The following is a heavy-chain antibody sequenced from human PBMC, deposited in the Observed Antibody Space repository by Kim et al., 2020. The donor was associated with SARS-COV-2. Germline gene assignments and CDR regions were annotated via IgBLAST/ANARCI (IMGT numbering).Heavy chain of an antibody. J-gene: IGHJ5*02. V-gene: IGHV4-61*02. D-gene: IGHD1-1*01. CDR2: IYTSGST. CDR1: GGSISSGSYY. Sequence: SETLSLTCTVSGGSISSGSYYWSWIRQPAGKGLEWIGRIYTSGSTNYNPSLKSRVTISVDTSKNQFSLKLSSVTAADTAVYYCARDSLGRGPWGQGTLVTVSS. CDR3: ARDSLGRGP.